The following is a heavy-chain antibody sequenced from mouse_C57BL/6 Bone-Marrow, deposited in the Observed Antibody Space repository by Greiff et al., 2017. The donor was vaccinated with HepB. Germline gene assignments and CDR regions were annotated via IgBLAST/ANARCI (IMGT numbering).Heavy chain of an antibody. Sequence: EVKLQESGPELVKPGASVKIPCKASGYTFTDYNMDWVKQSHGKSLEWIGDINPNNGGTIYNQKFKGKATLTVDKSSSTAYMELRSLTSEDTAVYYCARGDYGSSPPMDYWGQGTSVTVSS. D-gene: IGHD1-1*01. CDR1: GYTFTDYN. CDR3: ARGDYGSSPPMDY. CDR2: INPNNGGT. J-gene: IGHJ4*01. V-gene: IGHV1-18*01.